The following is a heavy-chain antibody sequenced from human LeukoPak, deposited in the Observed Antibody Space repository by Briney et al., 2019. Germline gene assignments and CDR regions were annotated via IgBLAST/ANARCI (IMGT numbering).Heavy chain of an antibody. D-gene: IGHD5-24*01. CDR2: ISAYNGNT. V-gene: IGHV1-18*04. CDR3: ARGRDGHAPDDAFDI. J-gene: IGHJ3*02. CDR1: GYTFTGYY. Sequence: GASVKVSCKASGYTFTGYYMHWVRQAPGQGLEWMGWISAYNGNTNYAQKLQGRVTMTTDTSTSTAYMELRSLRSDDTAVYYCARGRDGHAPDDAFDIWGQGTMVTVSS.